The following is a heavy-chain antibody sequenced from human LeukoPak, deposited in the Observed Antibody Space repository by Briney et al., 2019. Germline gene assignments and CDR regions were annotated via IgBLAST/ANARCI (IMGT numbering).Heavy chain of an antibody. V-gene: IGHV4-34*01. CDR1: GGSFSGYY. D-gene: IGHD5-24*01. Sequence: SETLSLTCAVYGGSFSGYYWSWIRQPPGKGLEWIGEINHSGSTNYNPSLKSRVTISVDTSKNQFSLKLSSVTAADTAVYYCAKDRDGYHNELVDYWGQGTLVTVSS. CDR3: AKDRDGYHNELVDY. CDR2: INHSGST. J-gene: IGHJ4*02.